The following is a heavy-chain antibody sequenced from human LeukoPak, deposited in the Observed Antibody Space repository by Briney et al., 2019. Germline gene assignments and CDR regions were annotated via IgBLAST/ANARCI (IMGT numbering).Heavy chain of an antibody. J-gene: IGHJ4*02. Sequence: NPSETLSLTCTVSGGSISSYYWSWIRQPPEKGLEWIGYIYYSGSTNYNPSLKSRVTISVDTSKNQFSLKLSSVTAADTAVYYCARGDSSGYYYGYFDYWGQGTLVTVSS. V-gene: IGHV4-59*01. CDR1: GGSISSYY. D-gene: IGHD3-22*01. CDR2: IYYSGST. CDR3: ARGDSSGYYYGYFDY.